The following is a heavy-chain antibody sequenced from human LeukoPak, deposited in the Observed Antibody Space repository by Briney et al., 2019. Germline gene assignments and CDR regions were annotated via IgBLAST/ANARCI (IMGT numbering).Heavy chain of an antibody. J-gene: IGHJ4*02. CDR3: ARGKPFIVVVVAATRQYYIDY. CDR1: GGSFSGYY. CDR2: INHSGST. V-gene: IGHV4-34*01. D-gene: IGHD2-15*01. Sequence: SETLSLTCAVYGGSFSGYYWSWIRQPPGKGLEWIGEINHSGSTNYNPSLKSRVTISVDTSKNQFSLKLSSVTAADTAVDYCARGKPFIVVVVAATRQYYIDYWGQGTLVTVSS.